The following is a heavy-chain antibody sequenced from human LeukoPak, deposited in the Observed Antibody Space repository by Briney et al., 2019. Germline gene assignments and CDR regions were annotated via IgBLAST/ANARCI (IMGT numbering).Heavy chain of an antibody. J-gene: IGHJ4*02. CDR3: AKVLVVVPAAKPNPHIDY. CDR2: ISGSGGST. Sequence: GGSLRLSCAASGFTFSSYAMSWVRQAPGKGLEWVSAISGSGGSTYYADSVKGRFTISRDNSKNTLYLQMNSLRAEDTAVYYCAKVLVVVPAAKPNPHIDYWGQGTLVTVSS. V-gene: IGHV3-23*01. CDR1: GFTFSSYA. D-gene: IGHD2-2*02.